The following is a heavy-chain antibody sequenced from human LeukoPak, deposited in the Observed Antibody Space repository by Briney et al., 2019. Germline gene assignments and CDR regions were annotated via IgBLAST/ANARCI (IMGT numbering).Heavy chain of an antibody. V-gene: IGHV3-30-3*01. CDR1: GFTFSNYA. CDR2: ISYGGSNK. D-gene: IGHD6-13*01. J-gene: IGHJ6*03. Sequence: PGGSLRLSCAASGFTFSNYAMHWVRQAPGKGLEWVAVISYGGSNKFYADSVKGRFTISRDNSKNTLYLQMNSLRAEDTAVYYCARDRGSRWIYYYYMDDWGKGTTVTVSS. CDR3: ARDRGSRWIYYYYMDD.